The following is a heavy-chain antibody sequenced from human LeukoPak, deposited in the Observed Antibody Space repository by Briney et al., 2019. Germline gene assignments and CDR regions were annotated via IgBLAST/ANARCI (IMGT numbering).Heavy chain of an antibody. V-gene: IGHV3-23*01. CDR3: AKDRNYYDSSAYYDY. D-gene: IGHD3-22*01. J-gene: IGHJ4*02. Sequence: GGSLRLSCAASGFTFSSYAMSWVRQAPGKGLDWVSTISGSGSSTYYADSVKGRFTISRDNSKNTLYLQMNSLRAEDTAVYYCAKDRNYYDSSAYYDYWGQGTLVTVSS. CDR1: GFTFSSYA. CDR2: ISGSGSST.